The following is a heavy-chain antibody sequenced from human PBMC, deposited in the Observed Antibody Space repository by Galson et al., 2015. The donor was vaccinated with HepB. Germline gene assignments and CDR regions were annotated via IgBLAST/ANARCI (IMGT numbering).Heavy chain of an antibody. D-gene: IGHD5-18*01. CDR2: IYYSGST. CDR3: ARHVREGGYSYGLWPDY. Sequence: QVQLQESGPGLVKPSETLSLTCTVSGGPISSYYWSWIRQPPGKGLEWIGYIYYSGSTNYNPSLKSRVTISVDTSKNQFSLKLSSVTAADTAVYYYARHVREGGYSYGLWPDYWGQGTLVTVSS. CDR1: GGPISSYY. J-gene: IGHJ4*02. V-gene: IGHV4-59*08.